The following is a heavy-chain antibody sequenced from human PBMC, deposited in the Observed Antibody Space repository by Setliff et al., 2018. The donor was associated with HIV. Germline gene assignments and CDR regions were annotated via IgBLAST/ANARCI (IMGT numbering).Heavy chain of an antibody. Sequence: WASVKVSCKTSGYTFTDYFMHWVRQAPGQGLEWIGRINTSGGSTWYAQKFQGRVTMTGDTSTNTLYMELSSLRSEDTAVYYCARGWEGGMDYWGQGTLVTVSS. D-gene: IGHD1-26*01. CDR2: INTSGGST. CDR3: ARGWEGGMDY. CDR1: GYTFTDYF. J-gene: IGHJ4*02. V-gene: IGHV1-46*01.